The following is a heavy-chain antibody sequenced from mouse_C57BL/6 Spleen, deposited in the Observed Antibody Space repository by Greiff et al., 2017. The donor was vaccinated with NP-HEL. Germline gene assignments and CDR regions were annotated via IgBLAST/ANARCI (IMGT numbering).Heavy chain of an antibody. Sequence: EVKLQESGPELVKPGASVKMSCKASGYTFTDYNMHWVKQSHGKSLEWIGYINPNNGGTSYNQKFKGKATLTVNKSSSTAYMELRSLTSEDSAVYYCANYDYEVFAYWGQGTLVTVSA. CDR2: INPNNGGT. V-gene: IGHV1-22*01. D-gene: IGHD2-4*01. CDR3: ANYDYEVFAY. J-gene: IGHJ3*01. CDR1: GYTFTDYN.